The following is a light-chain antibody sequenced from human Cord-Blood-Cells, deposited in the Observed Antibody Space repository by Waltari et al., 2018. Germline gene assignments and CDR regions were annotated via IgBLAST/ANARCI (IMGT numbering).Light chain of an antibody. V-gene: IGKV1-33*01. Sequence: DIQMTPSPSPMSASVGDRVTLTCQASQDIINYLNWYQQKPGKAPKLLIYDASNLETGVPSRFSGSGSGTDFTFTISSLQPEDIATYYCQQYDNLPLTFGGGTKVEIK. CDR1: QDIINY. CDR3: QQYDNLPLT. J-gene: IGKJ4*01. CDR2: DAS.